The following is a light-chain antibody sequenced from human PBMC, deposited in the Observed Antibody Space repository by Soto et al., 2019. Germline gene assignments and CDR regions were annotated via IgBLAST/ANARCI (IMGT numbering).Light chain of an antibody. CDR1: RAAYD. Sequence: SALTQPPSVSGAPGQRGTISCTGSRAAYDVHWYQQVPGTAPKLLIYGNNNRPSGVPERFSGSKSGTSASLAITGLQAEDEADYYCQSYDSSVSGSKVFGTGTKVTVL. V-gene: IGLV1-40*01. CDR2: GNN. J-gene: IGLJ1*01. CDR3: QSYDSSVSGSKV.